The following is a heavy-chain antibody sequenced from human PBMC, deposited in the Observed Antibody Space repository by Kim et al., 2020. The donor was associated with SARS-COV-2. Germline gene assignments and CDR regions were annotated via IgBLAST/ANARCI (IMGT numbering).Heavy chain of an antibody. V-gene: IGHV1-2*02. CDR2: INPMSGGT. Sequence: ASVKVSCKASGYTFTDLDLHWVRQAPGQGLEWMGRINPMSGGTNFAQKFQGRVTVTRDASVSTAYMEVSRLKSDDTAVYYWARALGYSGHFDYWGQGTLV. D-gene: IGHD5-12*01. J-gene: IGHJ4*02. CDR3: ARALGYSGHFDY. CDR1: GYTFTDLD.